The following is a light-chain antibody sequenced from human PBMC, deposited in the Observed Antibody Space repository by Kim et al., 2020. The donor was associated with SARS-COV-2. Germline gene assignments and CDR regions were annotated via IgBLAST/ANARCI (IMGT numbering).Light chain of an antibody. J-gene: IGLJ3*02. CDR3: CSYAGSSTWV. CDR2: EVS. V-gene: IGLV2-23*02. Sequence: QSVLTQPASVSGSPGQSITISCTGTSSDVGSYNLVSWYQQHPGKAPKLMIYEVSKRPSGVSNRFSGSKSGNTASLTISGLQAEDEADYYCCSYAGSSTWVFGAGTQLTVL. CDR1: SSDVGSYNL.